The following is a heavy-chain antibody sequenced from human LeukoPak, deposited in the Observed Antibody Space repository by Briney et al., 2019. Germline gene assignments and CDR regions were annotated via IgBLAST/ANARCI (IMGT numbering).Heavy chain of an antibody. CDR2: ISSSSSYI. CDR1: GFTFSSYS. Sequence: GGSLRLSCAASGFTFSSYSMNWVRQAPGKGLEWVSSISSSSSYIYYADSVKGRFTISRDNAKNSLYLQMNSLRAEDTAVYYCARDYPDSSGYYGVHDYWGQGTLVTVSS. J-gene: IGHJ4*02. D-gene: IGHD3-22*01. V-gene: IGHV3-21*01. CDR3: ARDYPDSSGYYGVHDY.